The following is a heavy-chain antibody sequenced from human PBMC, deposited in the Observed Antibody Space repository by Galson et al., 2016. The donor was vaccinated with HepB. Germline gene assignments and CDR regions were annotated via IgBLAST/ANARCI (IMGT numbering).Heavy chain of an antibody. CDR1: GFTFSYYG. D-gene: IGHD1-7*01. CDR3: AKLWAPGLITGSTFFDS. CDR2: ISGGPDGRT. V-gene: IGHV3-23*01. J-gene: IGHJ4*02. Sequence: SLRLSCAASGFTFSYYGMSWVRQAAGKGLEWVSGISGGPDGRTDYADSVKGRFTISRDNYKNTLYLQMTSLRDEDTAVYYCAKLWAPGLITGSTFFDSWGQGTLFTVSS.